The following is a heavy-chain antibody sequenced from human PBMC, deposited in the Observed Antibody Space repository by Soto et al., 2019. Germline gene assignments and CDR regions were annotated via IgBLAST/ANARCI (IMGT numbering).Heavy chain of an antibody. Sequence: GESLKISCKGPGHLFNSHWIGWVRQTPGKGLEWMGLIFTRDSETKTSPSFQGHVSFSVDNSINTVYLQWTSLKTTDTGIYFCARGYFDSGHGYDLWGQGTLVTVSS. J-gene: IGHJ5*02. V-gene: IGHV5-51*01. D-gene: IGHD3-10*01. CDR1: GHLFNSHW. CDR3: ARGYFDSGHGYDL. CDR2: IFTRDSET.